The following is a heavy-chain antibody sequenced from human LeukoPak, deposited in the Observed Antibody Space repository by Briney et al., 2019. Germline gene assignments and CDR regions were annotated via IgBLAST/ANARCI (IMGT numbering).Heavy chain of an antibody. CDR3: ARGRGYYDSSGYYFDY. CDR1: GYTFTSCD. Sequence: ASVKVSCKASGYTFTSCDINWVRQATGQGLEWMGWMNPNSGNTGYAQKFQGRVTMTRNTSISTAYMELSSLRSEDTAVYYCARGRGYYDSSGYYFDYWGQGTLVTVSS. J-gene: IGHJ4*02. D-gene: IGHD3-22*01. CDR2: MNPNSGNT. V-gene: IGHV1-8*01.